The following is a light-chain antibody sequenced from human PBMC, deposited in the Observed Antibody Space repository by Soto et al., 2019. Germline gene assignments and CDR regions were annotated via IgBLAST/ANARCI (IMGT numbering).Light chain of an antibody. CDR2: ATS. CDR1: QTVSKS. V-gene: IGKV1-39*01. J-gene: IGKJ1*01. Sequence: DIQMTQSPSTLPASVGDRVTITCRASQTVSKSLNWYQQRPGKAPQLLVYATSHLQSGVPSRFSGSGSGTDFALAISSLQPEDFATYYCQQSYSMPPTFGQGTK. CDR3: QQSYSMPPT.